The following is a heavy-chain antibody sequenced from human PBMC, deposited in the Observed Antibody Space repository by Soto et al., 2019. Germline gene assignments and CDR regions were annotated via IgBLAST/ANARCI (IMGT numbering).Heavy chain of an antibody. J-gene: IGHJ4*02. V-gene: IGHV1-69*02. CDR2: IIPILGIA. CDR1: GGTFSSYT. Sequence: QVQLVQSGAEVKKPGSSVKVSCKASGGTFSSYTISWVRRAPGQGLEWMGRIIPILGIANYAQRFQGRVTITADKSTSTAYMELSSLRSEDTAVYYCARGGAVAGLDYWGQGTLVTVSS. D-gene: IGHD6-19*01. CDR3: ARGGAVAGLDY.